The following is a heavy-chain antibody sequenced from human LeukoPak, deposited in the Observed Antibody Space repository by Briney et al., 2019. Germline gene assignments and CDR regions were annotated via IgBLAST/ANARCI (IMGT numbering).Heavy chain of an antibody. D-gene: IGHD5-18*01. J-gene: IGHJ6*03. CDR1: GFTFSDHA. CDR2: LSYDGSRK. CDR3: ARSFRAMVNYYMDV. Sequence: GGSLRLSCTASGFTFSDHAMYWVRQAPGKGLEWVAVLSYDGSRKYYADSVKGRFTISRDNSKNTLYLQMNSLRAEDTAVYYCARSFRAMVNYYMDVWGKGTTDTVSS. V-gene: IGHV3-30*04.